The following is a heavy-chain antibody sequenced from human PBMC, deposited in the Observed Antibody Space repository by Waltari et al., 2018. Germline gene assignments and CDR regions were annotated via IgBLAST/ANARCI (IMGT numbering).Heavy chain of an antibody. CDR3: ATAYYYDSSGYYAFDY. Sequence: QVQLVQSGAGVKKPGASVKVSCKVSGYTLTELSMHWVRQAPGKGLEWMGGFDPEDGETIYAQKVQGRVTMTEDTSTDTAYMELSSLRSEDTAVYYCATAYYYDSSGYYAFDYWGQGTLVTVSS. D-gene: IGHD3-22*01. V-gene: IGHV1-24*01. J-gene: IGHJ4*02. CDR1: GYTLTELS. CDR2: FDPEDGET.